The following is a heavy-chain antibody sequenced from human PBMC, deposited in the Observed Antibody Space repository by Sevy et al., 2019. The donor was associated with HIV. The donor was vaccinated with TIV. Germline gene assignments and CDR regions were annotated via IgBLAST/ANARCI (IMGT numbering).Heavy chain of an antibody. CDR2: IKQDGSVK. CDR3: VRAIAADGIF. V-gene: IGHV3-7*01. J-gene: IGHJ4*02. D-gene: IGHD6-13*01. Sequence: GGSLRLSCAASGFTLNNYWMNWVRQAPGKGLEWVANIKQDGSVKYYVDSVKGRFTISRDNARNLVFLQMNSLRVEDTAVYYCVRAIAADGIFWGQGTLVTVSS. CDR1: GFTLNNYW.